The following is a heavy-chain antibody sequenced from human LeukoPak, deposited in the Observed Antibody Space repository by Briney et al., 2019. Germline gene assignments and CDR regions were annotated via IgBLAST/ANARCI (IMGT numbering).Heavy chain of an antibody. D-gene: IGHD6-13*01. CDR2: IYYSGST. Sequence: SETLSLICTVSGGSISSYYWSWIRQPPGKGLEWIGYIYYSGSTNYNPSLKSRVTISVDTSKNQSSLKLSSVTAADTAVYYCARHLAAAGNFDYWGQGTLVTVSS. V-gene: IGHV4-59*08. CDR3: ARHLAAAGNFDY. CDR1: GGSISSYY. J-gene: IGHJ4*02.